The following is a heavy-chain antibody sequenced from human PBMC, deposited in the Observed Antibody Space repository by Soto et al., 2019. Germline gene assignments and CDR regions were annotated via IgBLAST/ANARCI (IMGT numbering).Heavy chain of an antibody. Sequence: GSVKVSCKASGYTFNKYGFNWVRQAPGQGLEWMGRISAFNDYTNLAQKFQGRLTLTTDASTNTPYMELQVLRSDDTAMYYCARGRGVVIPGGTPDAFDDWGQGTMVTVSS. CDR2: ISAFNDYT. CDR3: ARGRGVVIPGGTPDAFDD. CDR1: GYTFNKYG. J-gene: IGHJ3*01. D-gene: IGHD2-21*01. V-gene: IGHV1-18*01.